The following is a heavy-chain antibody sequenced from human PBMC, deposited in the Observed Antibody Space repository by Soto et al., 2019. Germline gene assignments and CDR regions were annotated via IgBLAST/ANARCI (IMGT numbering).Heavy chain of an antibody. D-gene: IGHD6-13*01. Sequence: QVQLVESGGGVVQPGRSLRLSCAASGFTFSSYGMHWVRQAPGKGLEWVAVISYDGSNKYYADSVKGRFTISRDNSKNTLYLQMNSLRAEDTAVYYCAKASYPYSSSFDYWGQGTLVTVSS. CDR1: GFTFSSYG. J-gene: IGHJ4*02. CDR3: AKASYPYSSSFDY. V-gene: IGHV3-30*18. CDR2: ISYDGSNK.